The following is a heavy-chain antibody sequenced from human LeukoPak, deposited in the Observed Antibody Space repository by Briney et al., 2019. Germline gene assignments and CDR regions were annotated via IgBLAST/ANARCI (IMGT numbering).Heavy chain of an antibody. J-gene: IGHJ4*02. CDR3: VRDFDY. CDR1: GFTVSSNY. CDR2: IYSGGST. V-gene: IGHV3-66*01. Sequence: QTGGSLRLSCAASGFTVSSNYMSWVRQAPGKGLEWVSVIYSGGSTYYADSVKGRFTISRDNAKNSLYLQMNSLRAEDTAVYYCVRDFDYWGQGTLVTVSS.